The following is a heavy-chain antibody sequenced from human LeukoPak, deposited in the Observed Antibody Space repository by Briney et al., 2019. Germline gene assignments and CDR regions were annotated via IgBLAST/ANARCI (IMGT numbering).Heavy chain of an antibody. J-gene: IGHJ6*02. D-gene: IGHD3-3*01. V-gene: IGHV1-2*02. CDR3: ARDSPTDFWSGAYSYYGMDV. CDR1: GYNFNDYY. Sequence: ASVKVSCKASGYNFNDYYIHWVRQAPGQGLEWMGWINPKSGGTKYAQKFQGRVTMTRDRPISTAYMELNKLRSDDRAVYYCARDSPTDFWSGAYSYYGMDVWGQGTTVTVSS. CDR2: INPKSGGT.